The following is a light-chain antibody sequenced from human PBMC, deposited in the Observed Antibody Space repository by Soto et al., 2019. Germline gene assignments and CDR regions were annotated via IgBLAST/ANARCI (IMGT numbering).Light chain of an antibody. Sequence: QLVLTQPPSASGTPGQRVTISCSGSSSNIGSNTVNWYQQLPGTAPKLLIYSNNQRLSGVPDRFSGSKSGTSASLAISGLQSEDEADYYCAAWDDSLNGPDVVFGGGTKLTVL. J-gene: IGLJ2*01. V-gene: IGLV1-44*01. CDR1: SSNIGSNT. CDR3: AAWDDSLNGPDVV. CDR2: SNN.